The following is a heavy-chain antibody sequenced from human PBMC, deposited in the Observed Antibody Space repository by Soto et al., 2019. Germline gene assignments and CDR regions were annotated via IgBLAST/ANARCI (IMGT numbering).Heavy chain of an antibody. CDR3: ARGIATGQLDP. J-gene: IGHJ5*02. CDR2: INPDNGNT. Sequence: ASVKVSCKASGYAFTRYTMNCVRQAPGQRLEWMGWINPDNGNTKSSQKFQDRVIITRDTSASTAYMDLSSLRSEDTAVYYCARGIATGQLDPWGQGTLVTVSS. CDR1: GYAFTRYT. D-gene: IGHD2-15*01. V-gene: IGHV1-3*01.